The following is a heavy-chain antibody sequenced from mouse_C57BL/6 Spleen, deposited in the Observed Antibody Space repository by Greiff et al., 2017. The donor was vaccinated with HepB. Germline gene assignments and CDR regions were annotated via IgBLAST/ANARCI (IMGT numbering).Heavy chain of an antibody. J-gene: IGHJ1*03. V-gene: IGHV5-6*01. CDR2: IRSGGSYT. CDR3: ARPCNRYVDV. Sequence: EVQVVESGGDLVKPGGSLKLSCAASGFTFSSYGMSWVRQTPDKRLEWVATIRSGGSYTYYPDSVKGRFTISRDNAKNTLYLQMSSLKSEDTAMYYCARPCNRYVDVWGTGTTGTVSS. CDR1: GFTFSSYG. D-gene: IGHD2-1*01.